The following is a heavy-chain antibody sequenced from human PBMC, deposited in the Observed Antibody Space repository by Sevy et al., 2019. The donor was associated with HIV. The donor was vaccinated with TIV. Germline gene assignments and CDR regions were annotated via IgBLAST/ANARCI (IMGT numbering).Heavy chain of an antibody. D-gene: IGHD6-19*01. CDR2: IRNKPKGYTT. J-gene: IGHJ4*02. CDR3: ARGLAGRPYCDN. Sequence: GGSLRLSCAASGFTFSDQYMDWVRQAPGKGLEWVGRIRNKPKGYTTEYAESVKGRFTISRDESKNELFLQMSSRKTEDTSMYYCARGLAGRPYCDNWGQGTLVTVSS. CDR1: GFTFSDQY. V-gene: IGHV3-72*01.